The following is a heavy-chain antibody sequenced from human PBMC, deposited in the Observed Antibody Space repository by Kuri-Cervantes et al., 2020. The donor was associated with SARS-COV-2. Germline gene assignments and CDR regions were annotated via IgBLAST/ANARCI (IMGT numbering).Heavy chain of an antibody. CDR2: IIPIFGTA. Sequence: GGSLRLSCKASGGTFSSYAISWVRQAPGQGLEWMGGIIPIFGTANYAQKFQGRVTITTDESTSTAYMELRSLRSDDTAVYYCARGGESSSSLPIVFYIWGQGTMVTV. CDR1: GGTFSSYA. J-gene: IGHJ3*02. CDR3: ARGGESSSSLPIVFYI. D-gene: IGHD6-6*01. V-gene: IGHV1-69*05.